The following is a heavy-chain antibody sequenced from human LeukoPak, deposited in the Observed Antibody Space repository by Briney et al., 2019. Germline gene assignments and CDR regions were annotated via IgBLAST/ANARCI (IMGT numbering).Heavy chain of an antibody. CDR3: ARDRGSGWYVY. CDR2: IDTSGNT. V-gene: IGHV4-4*07. CDR1: GGSIRTYY. Sequence: SETLSLTCTVSGGSIRTYYWNWIRQPAGKGLEWIGRIDTSGNTNYDPSLKSRITMSVDTSKNQFSLKLSSVTAADTAVYYCARDRGSGWYVYWGQGTLVTVSS. J-gene: IGHJ4*02. D-gene: IGHD6-19*01.